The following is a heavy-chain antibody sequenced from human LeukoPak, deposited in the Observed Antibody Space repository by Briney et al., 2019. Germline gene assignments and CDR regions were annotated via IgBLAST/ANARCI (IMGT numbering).Heavy chain of an antibody. V-gene: IGHV3-7*01. CDR1: GFTFSNYW. D-gene: IGHD1-26*01. CDR3: ARDKIVGATYFDY. Sequence: GGSLRLSCAASGFTFSNYWMSWVRQAPGKGLEWVANIRQDSSEKYCVDSVKGRFTISRDNAKNSLYLQMNSLRADDTAVYYCARDKIVGATYFDYWGRGTLVTVSS. CDR2: IRQDSSEK. J-gene: IGHJ4*02.